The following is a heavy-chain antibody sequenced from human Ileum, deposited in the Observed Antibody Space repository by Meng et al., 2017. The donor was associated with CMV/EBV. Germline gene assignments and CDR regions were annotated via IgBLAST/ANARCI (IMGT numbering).Heavy chain of an antibody. CDR3: AKEEKYSSGWPFDY. Sequence: DSGFTFSSCAMSWVRQAPGKGVGRVSAISGNGGSTYYADSVKDRFTISRDNSKNTLYLQMNSLRAEDTAVYYCAKEEKYSSGWPFDYWGQGTLVTVSS. J-gene: IGHJ4*02. D-gene: IGHD6-19*01. CDR2: ISGNGGST. CDR1: GFTFSSCA. V-gene: IGHV3-23*01.